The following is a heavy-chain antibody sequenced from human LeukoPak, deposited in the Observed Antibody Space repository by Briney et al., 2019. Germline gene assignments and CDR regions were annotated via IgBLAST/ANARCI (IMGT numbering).Heavy chain of an antibody. J-gene: IGHJ4*02. V-gene: IGHV4-4*07. CDR2: IYTSGST. CDR1: GGSISSYY. D-gene: IGHD3-3*01. Sequence: SETLSLTCTVSGGSISSYYWSWIRQPAGKGLEWIGRIYTSGSTNYNPSLKSRVTMSVDTSKNQFSLKLSSVTAADTAVYYCARGPPDGCDFWSADTSDDYWGQGTLVTVSS. CDR3: ARGPPDGCDFWSADTSDDY.